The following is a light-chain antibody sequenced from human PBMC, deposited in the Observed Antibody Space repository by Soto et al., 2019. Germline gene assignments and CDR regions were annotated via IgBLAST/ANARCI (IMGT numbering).Light chain of an antibody. J-gene: IGLJ1*01. CDR1: SSDVGSYNR. V-gene: IGLV2-18*01. Sequence: QSVLTQPPSVSGSPGQSVTISCTGTSSDVGSYNRLSWYQQPPGTAPKLIMYEVNTRPSGVPDRFSGSKSGSTASLTSSGLQAEDEADDYCSLYISGSTYVFGTGTKLTVL. CDR2: EVN. CDR3: SLYISGSTYV.